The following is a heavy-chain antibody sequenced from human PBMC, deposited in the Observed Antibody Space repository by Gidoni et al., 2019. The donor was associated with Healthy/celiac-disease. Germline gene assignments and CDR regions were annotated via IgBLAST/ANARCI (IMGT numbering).Heavy chain of an antibody. D-gene: IGHD2-2*02. CDR3: ARDQGVPAAINPHYYYYYGMDV. J-gene: IGHJ6*02. V-gene: IGHV3-30*04. Sequence: QVQLVESGGGVVQPGRSLRLSCSASGFTFSSYAMPWVRQAPGKGLEWVAVISYDGSNKYYADSVKGRFTISRDNSKNTLYLKMNSLRAEDTAVYYCARDQGVPAAINPHYYYYYGMDVWGQGTTVTVSS. CDR2: ISYDGSNK. CDR1: GFTFSSYA.